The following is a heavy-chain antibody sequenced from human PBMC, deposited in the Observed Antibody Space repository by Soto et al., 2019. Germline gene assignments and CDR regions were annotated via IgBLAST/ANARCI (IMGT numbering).Heavy chain of an antibody. V-gene: IGHV4-59*08. CDR2: IYSSGST. CDR1: GGSISSYY. D-gene: IGHD5-12*01. J-gene: IGHJ4*02. CDR3: AGQASYSGFSY. Sequence: PSETLSLTCTVSGGSISSYYWSWIRQPPGKGLEWIGYIYSSGSTNYNPSLKSRVTISVDTSKNQFSLKLSSVTAADTAVYYCAGQASYSGFSYWGQGTLVTVSS.